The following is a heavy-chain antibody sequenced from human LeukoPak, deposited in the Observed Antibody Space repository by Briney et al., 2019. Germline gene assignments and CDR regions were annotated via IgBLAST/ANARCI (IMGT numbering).Heavy chain of an antibody. V-gene: IGHV1-8*01. J-gene: IGHJ6*03. CDR3: ARATYYYGSGSSYYMDV. CDR2: MNPNSGNT. D-gene: IGHD3-10*01. CDR1: GYTFTSYD. Sequence: ASVKVSCKASGYTFTSYDINWVRQATGQGLEWMGWMNPNSGNTGYAQKFQGRVTMTRDTSMSTAYMELSSLRSEDTAVYYCARATYYYGSGSSYYMDVWGKGTTVTISS.